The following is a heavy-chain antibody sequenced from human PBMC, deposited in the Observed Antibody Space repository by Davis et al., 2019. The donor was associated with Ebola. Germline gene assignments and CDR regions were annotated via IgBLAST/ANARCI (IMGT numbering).Heavy chain of an antibody. CDR3: ATGRGYSYGYNY. Sequence: GESLKISCAASGFTVSSNYMSWVRQAPGKGLEWDSVNYSGGSTYYADSVKGRFTISRHNSKNTLYLQMNSLRAEDTAVYYLATGRGYSYGYNYWGQGTLVTVSS. V-gene: IGHV3-53*04. J-gene: IGHJ4*02. CDR2: NYSGGST. CDR1: GFTVSSNY. D-gene: IGHD5-18*01.